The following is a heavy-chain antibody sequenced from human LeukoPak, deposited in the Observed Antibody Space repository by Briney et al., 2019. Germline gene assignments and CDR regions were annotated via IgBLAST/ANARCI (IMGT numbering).Heavy chain of an antibody. V-gene: IGHV3-74*01. CDR1: GFTFSSYW. Sequence: GGSLRLSCGASGFTFSSYWMHWVRQAPGKGLVWVSRINSDGSSTSYADSVKGRFTISRDSAKNTLYLQMNSLRAEDMAVYYSARAVDFWSGYSFDYWGQGTLVTVSS. CDR3: ARAVDFWSGYSFDY. D-gene: IGHD3-3*01. CDR2: INSDGSST. J-gene: IGHJ4*02.